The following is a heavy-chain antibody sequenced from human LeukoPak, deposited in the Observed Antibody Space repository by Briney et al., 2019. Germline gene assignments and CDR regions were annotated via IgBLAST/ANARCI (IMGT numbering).Heavy chain of an antibody. Sequence: GESLKISCKGSGHTFTNTWIAWVRQKPGKGLEWMGLIYPDDSDTRYNPSFQGQVTISADKSISTAYLQWSSLKASDTALYYYARSAGHCTDGVCYSYNWFDPWGQGTLVTVSS. CDR1: GHTFTNTW. D-gene: IGHD2-8*01. CDR3: ARSAGHCTDGVCYSYNWFDP. CDR2: IYPDDSDT. J-gene: IGHJ5*02. V-gene: IGHV5-51*01.